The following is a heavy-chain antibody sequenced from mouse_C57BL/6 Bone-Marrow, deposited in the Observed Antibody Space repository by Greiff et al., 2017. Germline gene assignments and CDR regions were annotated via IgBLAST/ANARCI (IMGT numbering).Heavy chain of an antibody. Sequence: QVQLQQPGAELVKPGASVKMSCKASGYTFTSYWITWVKQRPGQGLEWIGDIYPGSGSPNYNEKLKSKATLTVDTSSSTASMQLSILTSEVSAVYYYERPYYRNYWTVRVWGTVTTVPVPS. CDR1: GYTFTSYW. CDR2: IYPGSGSP. J-gene: IGHJ1*03. CDR3: ERPYYRNYWTVRV. V-gene: IGHV1-55*01. D-gene: IGHD2-10*01.